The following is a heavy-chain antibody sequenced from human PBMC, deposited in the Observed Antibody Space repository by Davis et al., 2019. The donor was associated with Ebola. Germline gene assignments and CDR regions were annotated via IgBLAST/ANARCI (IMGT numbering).Heavy chain of an antibody. J-gene: IGHJ4*02. CDR3: ARVEWSGPFDY. D-gene: IGHD3-3*01. V-gene: IGHV4-38-2*02. Sequence: SETLSLTCTVSGYSITSGYYWGWVRQSPGRGLEWTGSIYQNGNTYYNPSLKSRVIISVDTTRNQFSLKVDSVTAADTAVYYCARVEWSGPFDYWGQGGLVTVSS. CDR2: IYQNGNT. CDR1: GYSITSGYY.